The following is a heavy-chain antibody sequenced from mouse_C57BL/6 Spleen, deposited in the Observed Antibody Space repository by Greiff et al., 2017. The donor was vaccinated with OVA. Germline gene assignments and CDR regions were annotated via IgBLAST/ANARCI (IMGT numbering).Heavy chain of an antibody. V-gene: IGHV1-69*01. CDR1: GYTFTSYW. D-gene: IGHD1-1*01. Sequence: QVHVKQPGAELVMPGASVKLSCKASGYTFTSYWMHWVKQRPGQGLEWIGEIDPSDSYTNYNQKFKGKSTLTVDKSSSTAYMQLSSLTSEDSAVYYCARWDYYGSSFAYWGQGTLVTVSA. CDR2: IDPSDSYT. CDR3: ARWDYYGSSFAY. J-gene: IGHJ3*01.